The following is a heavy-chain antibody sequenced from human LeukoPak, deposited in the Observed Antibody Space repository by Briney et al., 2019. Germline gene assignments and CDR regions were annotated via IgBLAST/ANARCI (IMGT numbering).Heavy chain of an antibody. J-gene: IGHJ3*02. D-gene: IGHD6-13*01. CDR2: ITSSSSYT. CDR1: GITFSNYN. Sequence: GGSLRLSCAAPGITFSNYNMNWVRRAPGKGLEWISSITSSSSYTFYADSVKGRFTISRDNSKNTLYLQMNSLRAEDTAVYYCARTSSSSVVDAFDIWGQGTMVTVSS. V-gene: IGHV3-21*04. CDR3: ARTSSSSVVDAFDI.